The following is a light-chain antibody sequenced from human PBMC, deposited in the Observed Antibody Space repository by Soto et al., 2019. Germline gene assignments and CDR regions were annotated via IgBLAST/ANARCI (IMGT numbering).Light chain of an antibody. Sequence: QSVLTQPPSASGPPGQRVTISCSGSNSNIGDKAVTWYQQIPGTAPKVVIHSDDQRPSGVPDRFSGSKSGNSASLAISAVQSEDEADYFCASWDDSLTLVFGGGTKLTVL. CDR1: NSNIGDKA. V-gene: IGLV1-44*01. CDR2: SDD. J-gene: IGLJ2*01. CDR3: ASWDDSLTLV.